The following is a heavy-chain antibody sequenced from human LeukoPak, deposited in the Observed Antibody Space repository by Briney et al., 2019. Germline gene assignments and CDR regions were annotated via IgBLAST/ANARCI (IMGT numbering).Heavy chain of an antibody. J-gene: IGHJ6*02. Sequence: ASVKVSCKASGYTFTSYGISWVRQAPGQGLEWMGWISAYNGNTNYAQKLQGRVTMTTDTSTSTAYTELRSLRSDDTAVYYCARDGMVRGVIGRYYYGMDVWGQGTTVTVSS. V-gene: IGHV1-18*01. CDR1: GYTFTSYG. D-gene: IGHD3-10*01. CDR3: ARDGMVRGVIGRYYYGMDV. CDR2: ISAYNGNT.